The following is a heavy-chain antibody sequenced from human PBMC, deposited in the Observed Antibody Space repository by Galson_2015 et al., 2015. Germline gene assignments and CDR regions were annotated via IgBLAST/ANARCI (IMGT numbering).Heavy chain of an antibody. D-gene: IGHD6-13*01. CDR3: ARATQLVSRSIDGVEYYYYYYMDV. J-gene: IGHJ6*03. Sequence: SVKVSCKASGGTFSSYAISWVRQAPGQGLEWMGGIIPIFGTANYAQKFQGRVTITADKSTSTAYMELSSLRSEDTAVYYCARATQLVSRSIDGVEYYYYYYMDVWGKGTTVTVSS. V-gene: IGHV1-69*06. CDR2: IIPIFGTA. CDR1: GGTFSSYA.